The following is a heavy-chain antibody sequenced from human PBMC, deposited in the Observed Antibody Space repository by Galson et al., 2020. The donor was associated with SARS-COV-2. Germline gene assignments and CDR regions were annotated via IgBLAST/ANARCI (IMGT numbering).Heavy chain of an antibody. CDR1: GYTFTGYY. D-gene: IGHD3-22*01. V-gene: IGHV1-2*02. CDR2: INPNSGGT. Sequence: ASVKVSCKASGYTFTGYYMHWVRQAPGQGLEWMGWINPNSGGTNYAQKFQGRVTMTRDMSISTAYMELSRLRSDDTAVYYCAREVSSGLDYYYGMDVWGQGTTVTVSS. CDR3: AREVSSGLDYYYGMDV. J-gene: IGHJ6*02.